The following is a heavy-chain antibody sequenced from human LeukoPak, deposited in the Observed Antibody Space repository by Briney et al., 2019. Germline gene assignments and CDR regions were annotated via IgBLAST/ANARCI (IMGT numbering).Heavy chain of an antibody. V-gene: IGHV3-21*01. CDR3: ARDRWGYSYGGY. CDR2: ISSSSLYI. J-gene: IGHJ4*02. CDR1: GFTFSSYT. D-gene: IGHD5-18*01. Sequence: TGGSLRLSCAVSGFTFSSYTMNWVRQAPGKGLEWVSSISSSSLYIYYADSVKGRFTISRDNAKNSLYLQMNSLRAEDTAVYYCARDRWGYSYGGYWGQGTLVTVSS.